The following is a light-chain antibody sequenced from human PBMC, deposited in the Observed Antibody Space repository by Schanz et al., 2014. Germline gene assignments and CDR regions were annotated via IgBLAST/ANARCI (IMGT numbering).Light chain of an antibody. V-gene: IGLV2-8*01. CDR3: SSYTGSSPYV. Sequence: QSALTQPPSASGSPGQSVTISCTGTSSDDGGYNFVSWYQQIPGKAPKLMIYKVTQRPSGVPDRFSGSKSGNTASLTVSGLQADDEADYYCSSYTGSSPYVFGTGTKLTVL. J-gene: IGLJ1*01. CDR2: KVT. CDR1: SSDDGGYNF.